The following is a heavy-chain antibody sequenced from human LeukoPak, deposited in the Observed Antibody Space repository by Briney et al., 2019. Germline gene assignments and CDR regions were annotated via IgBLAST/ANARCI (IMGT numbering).Heavy chain of an antibody. Sequence: SETLSLTCTVSGGRISGSDYYWGWIRQAPGKGLEWIGYIYHSGSTYYSPSLKSRVTISVDRSKNQFSLKLSSVTAADTAVYYCASFSSWYDAFDIWGQGTMVTVSS. D-gene: IGHD6-13*01. CDR1: GGRISGSDYY. CDR3: ASFSSWYDAFDI. CDR2: IYHSGST. J-gene: IGHJ3*02. V-gene: IGHV4-39*07.